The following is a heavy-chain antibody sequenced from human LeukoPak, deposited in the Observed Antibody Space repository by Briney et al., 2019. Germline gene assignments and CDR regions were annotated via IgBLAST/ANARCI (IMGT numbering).Heavy chain of an antibody. D-gene: IGHD5-12*01. CDR3: ARRGYSGYDSYFYYMDV. Sequence: GGSLRLSCAASGFTFNDYYMSWIRQAPGKGLEWVSYISSIGSITHYGDSVKGRFTISRDNAKNSLYLQMNSLRAEDTAVYYCARRGYSGYDSYFYYMDVWGKGTTVTVSS. V-gene: IGHV3-11*04. CDR2: ISSIGSIT. CDR1: GFTFNDYY. J-gene: IGHJ6*03.